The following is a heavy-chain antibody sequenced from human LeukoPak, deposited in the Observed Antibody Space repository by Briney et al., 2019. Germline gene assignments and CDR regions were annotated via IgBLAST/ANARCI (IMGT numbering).Heavy chain of an antibody. CDR2: INLNSGGT. Sequence: ASVKVSCKASGYTFTGYYMHWVRQAPGQGLEWMGWINLNSGGTNYAQKFQGRVNMTRDASISTAYMDLSRLRSDDTAVYYCAREGGYSSSWRAFDIWGQGTMVTVSS. V-gene: IGHV1-2*02. CDR1: GYTFTGYY. J-gene: IGHJ3*02. CDR3: AREGGYSSSWRAFDI. D-gene: IGHD6-6*01.